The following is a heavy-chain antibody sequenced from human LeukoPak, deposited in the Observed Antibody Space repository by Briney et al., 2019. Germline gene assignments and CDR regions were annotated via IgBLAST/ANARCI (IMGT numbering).Heavy chain of an antibody. Sequence: GASVKVSCKASGYTFTSYAIHWVRQAPGQRLEWMGWINAGNGNTKYSQKFQGRVTITRDTSASTAYMELSSLRSEDTAVYYCARASDFWSGYYQLDPWGQGTLVTVSS. V-gene: IGHV1-3*01. CDR2: INAGNGNT. D-gene: IGHD3-3*01. CDR1: GYTFTSYA. J-gene: IGHJ5*02. CDR3: ARASDFWSGYYQLDP.